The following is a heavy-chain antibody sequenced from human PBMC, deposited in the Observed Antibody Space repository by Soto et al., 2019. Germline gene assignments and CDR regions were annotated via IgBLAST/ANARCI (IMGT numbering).Heavy chain of an antibody. J-gene: IGHJ6*02. CDR1: GFTFSNYG. D-gene: IGHD3-9*01. CDR2: MRNDASNV. Sequence: QVQLVESGGGVVQPGRSLRLSCAASGFTFSNYGMHWVRQAPGKGLEWVAVMRNDASNVHYGDSVEGRFTISRDNSKNTVSLQLNPLRAEGTGVYYCARQSSDILTDGMDVWGQGTTVTVSS. V-gene: IGHV3-33*01. CDR3: ARQSSDILTDGMDV.